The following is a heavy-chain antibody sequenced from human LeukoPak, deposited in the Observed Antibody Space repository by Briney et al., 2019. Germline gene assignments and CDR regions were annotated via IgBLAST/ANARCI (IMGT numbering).Heavy chain of an antibody. D-gene: IGHD5-12*01. CDR2: ISRSGSTI. Sequence: GGSLRLSCAASTFTFSNYEMNWVRQAPGKGLEWISYISRSGSTIYYADSVKGRFTISRDNSKNTLYLQMNSLRAEDTAVYYCARDRGYGGIVATILDYWGQGTLVTVSS. V-gene: IGHV3-48*03. CDR1: TFTFSNYE. J-gene: IGHJ4*02. CDR3: ARDRGYGGIVATILDY.